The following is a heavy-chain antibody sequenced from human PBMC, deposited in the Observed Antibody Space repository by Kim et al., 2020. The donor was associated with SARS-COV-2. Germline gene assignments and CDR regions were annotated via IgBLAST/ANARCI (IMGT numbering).Heavy chain of an antibody. V-gene: IGHV4-34*01. CDR2: INHSGST. CDR1: GGSFSGYY. Sequence: SETLSLTCAVYGGSFSGYYWSWIRQPPGKGLEWIGEINHSGSTNYNPSLKSRVTISVDTSKNQFSLKLSSVTAADTAVYYYSRGTRYGGPFDYWGQRTLVAVSS. CDR3: SRGTRYGGPFDY. J-gene: IGHJ4*02. D-gene: IGHD4-17*01.